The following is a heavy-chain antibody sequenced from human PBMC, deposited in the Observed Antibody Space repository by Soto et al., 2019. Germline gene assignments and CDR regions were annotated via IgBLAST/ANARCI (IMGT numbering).Heavy chain of an antibody. CDR3: AKDRLREEYYYYGMDV. D-gene: IGHD5-12*01. CDR1: GFTFSSYA. Sequence: GGSLSLSCAAPGFTFSSYAMSWVRQAPGKGLEWVSAISGSGGSTYYADSVKGRFTISRDNSKNTLYLQMNSLRAEDTAVYYCAKDRLREEYYYYGMDVWGQGTTVTVSS. V-gene: IGHV3-23*01. J-gene: IGHJ6*02. CDR2: ISGSGGST.